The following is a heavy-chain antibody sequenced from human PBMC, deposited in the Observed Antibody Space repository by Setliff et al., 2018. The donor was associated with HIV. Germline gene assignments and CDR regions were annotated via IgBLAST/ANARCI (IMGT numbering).Heavy chain of an antibody. CDR1: GGSISSSSYY. Sequence: PSETLSLTCTVSGGSISSSSYYWGWIRQPPGKGLQWIGSIYYRGSTYYNPSLKSRVTISVDTSKNQFSLKLSSVTAADTAVYYCARDPYGITTRDWYFDLWGRGTLVTVSS. V-gene: IGHV4-39*07. D-gene: IGHD3-10*01. CDR2: IYYRGST. J-gene: IGHJ2*01. CDR3: ARDPYGITTRDWYFDL.